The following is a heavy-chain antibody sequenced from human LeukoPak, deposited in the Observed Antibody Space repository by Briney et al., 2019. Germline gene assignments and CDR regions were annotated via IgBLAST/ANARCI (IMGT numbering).Heavy chain of an antibody. J-gene: IGHJ5*02. CDR3: ARDLGYDFWSGQEPPDWFDP. V-gene: IGHV1-18*01. Sequence: ASVKVSCKASGYTFTSYGISWVRQAPGQGLEWMGWISAYNGNTNYAQKLQGRVTMTTDTSTSTAYMELRSLRSDDTAVYYCARDLGYDFWSGQEPPDWFDPWGQGTLVTVSS. CDR2: ISAYNGNT. D-gene: IGHD3-3*01. CDR1: GYTFTSYG.